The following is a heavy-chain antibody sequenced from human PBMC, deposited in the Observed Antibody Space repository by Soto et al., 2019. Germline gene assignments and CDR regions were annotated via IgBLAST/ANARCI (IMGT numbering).Heavy chain of an antibody. CDR1: GDSVSSKSAT. D-gene: IGHD1-26*01. J-gene: IGHJ5*01. CDR3: TRALSGSYDS. CDR2: TYYRSKWST. V-gene: IGHV6-1*01. Sequence: PSQTLSLTCAISGDSVSSKSATWNWIGQSPSRGLEWLGRTYYRSKWSTDYAVSVNNRITINPDTSKNQFSLQLNSVTPEDTAMYYCTRALSGSYDSWGQGTLVTVSS.